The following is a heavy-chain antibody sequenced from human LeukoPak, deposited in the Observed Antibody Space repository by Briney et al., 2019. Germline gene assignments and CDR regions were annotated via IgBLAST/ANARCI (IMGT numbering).Heavy chain of an antibody. CDR1: GFTFSSYE. CDR2: IRSSGGII. J-gene: IGHJ6*03. CDR3: ARADRNYYMDV. V-gene: IGHV3-48*03. Sequence: QPGGSLRLSCAASGFTFSSYEMNWVRQAPGKGLEWVSYIRSSGGIIYYADSVKGRFTISRDNAKNSLFLQMNSLRADDTAVYYCARADRNYYMDVWGKGTTVTVSS.